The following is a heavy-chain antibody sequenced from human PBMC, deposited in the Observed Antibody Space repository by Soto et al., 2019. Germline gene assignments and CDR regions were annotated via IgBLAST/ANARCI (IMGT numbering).Heavy chain of an antibody. CDR3: ARTPTSGWYFDL. CDR1: GYTFTSYA. Sequence: QVQLVQSGAEVKKPGASVKVSCKTSGYTFTSYAMHWVRQAPGQRLEWMGWINAGNGNTKYSQKFQGRVTITRDTSASTAYMELSSLRSEDTAVYYCARTPTSGWYFDLWGRGTLVTVSS. J-gene: IGHJ2*01. V-gene: IGHV1-3*01. CDR2: INAGNGNT. D-gene: IGHD3-10*01.